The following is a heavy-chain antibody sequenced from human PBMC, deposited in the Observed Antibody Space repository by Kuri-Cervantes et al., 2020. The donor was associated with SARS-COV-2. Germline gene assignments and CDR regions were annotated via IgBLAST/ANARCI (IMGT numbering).Heavy chain of an antibody. CDR2: IYSGGSST. CDR1: GFTFSSYA. CDR3: AKGLTGDYDSRDVYFDY. J-gene: IGHJ4*02. Sequence: GGSLRLSCAASGFTFSSYAMSWVRQAPGTGLEWVSVIYSGGSSTYYADSVKGRFTISRDNSKTTLYLQMNSLRAADTAVYYCAKGLTGDYDSRDVYFDYWGRGTLVTVSS. D-gene: IGHD3-22*01. V-gene: IGHV3-23*03.